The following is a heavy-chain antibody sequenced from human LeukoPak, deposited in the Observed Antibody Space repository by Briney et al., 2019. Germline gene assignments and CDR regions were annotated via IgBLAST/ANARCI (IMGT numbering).Heavy chain of an antibody. CDR1: GFSLSTSGVG. CDR2: IYWDDDK. Sequence: NESGPAQVNPTQTLTLTCTFSGFSLSTSGVGVGWIRQPPGKALEWLALIYWDDDKRYSPSLRSRLTITKDTSKNQVVLTMTNMDPVDTATYYCAHSPNGKVVVAATTNWFDPWGQGTLVTVSS. D-gene: IGHD2-15*01. CDR3: AHSPNGKVVVAATTNWFDP. V-gene: IGHV2-5*02. J-gene: IGHJ5*02.